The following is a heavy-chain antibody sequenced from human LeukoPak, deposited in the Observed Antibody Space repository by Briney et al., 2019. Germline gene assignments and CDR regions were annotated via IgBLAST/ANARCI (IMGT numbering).Heavy chain of an antibody. Sequence: GSLRLSCAASGFTFSSYSMNWVRQAPGKGLEWVSYISSSSSTIYYADSVKGRFTISRDNAKNSLYLQMNSLRAEDTAVYYCARVSEDIVLMVYAIRDYYYMDVWGKGTTVTVSS. V-gene: IGHV3-48*01. CDR1: GFTFSSYS. J-gene: IGHJ6*03. CDR2: ISSSSSTI. CDR3: ARVSEDIVLMVYAIRDYYYMDV. D-gene: IGHD2-8*01.